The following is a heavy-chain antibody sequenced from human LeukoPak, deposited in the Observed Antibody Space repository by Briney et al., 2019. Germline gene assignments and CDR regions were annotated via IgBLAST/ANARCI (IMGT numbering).Heavy chain of an antibody. CDR3: ARQGGSSWSRSYRYNWFDP. CDR2: IYYSGST. V-gene: IGHV4-59*08. Sequence: SETLSLTCTVSGGSISSYYWSWIRQPPGKGLEWIVYIYYSGSTNYNPSLKSRVTISVDTSKNQFSLKLSSVTAADTAVYYCARQGGSSWSRSYRYNWFDPWGQGTLVTVSS. D-gene: IGHD6-13*01. J-gene: IGHJ5*02. CDR1: GGSISSYY.